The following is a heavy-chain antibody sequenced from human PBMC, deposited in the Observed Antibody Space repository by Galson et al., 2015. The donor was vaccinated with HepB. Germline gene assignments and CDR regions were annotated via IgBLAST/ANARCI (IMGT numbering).Heavy chain of an antibody. J-gene: IGHJ4*02. CDR1: GFAFSDFA. Sequence: SLRLSCAASGFAFSDFALHWVRQAPGKGLEWVALISCDGSNVFYGDSVRGRFTVSRDDSKNTLYLQMDSLTAEDTAVYYCARDPATNRVTWNYFDYWGQGTLVTVSS. CDR2: ISCDGSNV. CDR3: ARDPATNRVTWNYFDY. V-gene: IGHV3-30*04. D-gene: IGHD1-1*01.